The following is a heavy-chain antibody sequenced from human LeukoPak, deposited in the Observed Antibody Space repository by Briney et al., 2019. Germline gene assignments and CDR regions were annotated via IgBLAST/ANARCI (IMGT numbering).Heavy chain of an antibody. CDR2: ISGSGGST. V-gene: IGHV3-23*01. Sequence: GGSLRLSCAASGFTFSSYAMSWVRQAPGKGLEWVSAISGSGGSTYYADSVKGRFTISRDNSKNTLYLQMDSLRAVDTAVYYCAREGYDFWSGYFRGLDFWGLGTLVTVSS. J-gene: IGHJ4*02. CDR1: GFTFSSYA. D-gene: IGHD3-3*01. CDR3: AREGYDFWSGYFRGLDF.